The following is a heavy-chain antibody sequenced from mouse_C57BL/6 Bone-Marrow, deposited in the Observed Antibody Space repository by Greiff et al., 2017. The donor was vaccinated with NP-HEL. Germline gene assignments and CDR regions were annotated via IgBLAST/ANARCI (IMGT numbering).Heavy chain of an antibody. J-gene: IGHJ1*03. Sequence: QVQLQQPGAELVKPGASVKLSCKASGYTFTSYWMHWVKQRPGQGLEWIGMIHPNSGSTNYNEKFKSKATLTVDNSSSSAYMQLSSLTSEDSAVYYCARRPKLPFITADWYFDVWGTGTTVTVSS. CDR2: IHPNSGST. V-gene: IGHV1-64*01. D-gene: IGHD1-1*01. CDR1: GYTFTSYW. CDR3: ARRPKLPFITADWYFDV.